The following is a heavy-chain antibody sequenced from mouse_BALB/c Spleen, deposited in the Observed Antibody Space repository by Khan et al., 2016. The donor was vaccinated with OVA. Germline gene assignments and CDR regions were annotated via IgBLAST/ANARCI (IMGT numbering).Heavy chain of an antibody. V-gene: IGHV2-6-1*01. D-gene: IGHD2-10*01. CDR3: ATQPYYHYNVMDY. Sequence: QVTLKESGPGLVAPSQSLSITCTISGFSLTNYGVHWVRQPPGKGLEWLVVIWHDGSTTYNSALKSRLTISKDNSKSQVFLKMNSLQTDDTAMYCCATQPYYHYNVMDYWGQGTSVTVSS. CDR2: IWHDGST. CDR1: GFSLTNYG. J-gene: IGHJ4*01.